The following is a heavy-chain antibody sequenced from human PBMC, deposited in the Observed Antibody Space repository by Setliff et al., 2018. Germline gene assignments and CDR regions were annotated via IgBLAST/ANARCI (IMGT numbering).Heavy chain of an antibody. J-gene: IGHJ3*02. CDR2: IYPGDSDT. V-gene: IGHV5-51*01. CDR1: GYSFTSYW. Sequence: GASLTISCKGSGYSFTSYWIGWVRQMPGKGLEWMGIIYPGDSDTRYSPSFQGQVTISADKSISTAYLQWSSLKASDTAMYYCARRNTAMVYGFDIWGQGTMVTVSS. D-gene: IGHD5-18*01. CDR3: ARRNTAMVYGFDI.